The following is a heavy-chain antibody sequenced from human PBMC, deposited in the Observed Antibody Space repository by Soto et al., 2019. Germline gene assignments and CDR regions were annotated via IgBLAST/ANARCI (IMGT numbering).Heavy chain of an antibody. CDR3: TTRYKVTTVGIDY. V-gene: IGHV3-15*01. D-gene: IGHD4-17*01. CDR1: GFAFSNAW. Sequence: EVQLVESGGGLVKPGGSLRLSCAASGFAFSNAWMSWVRQAPGKGLEWVGRSKSKTDGGTADYAAPVKGRFTISRDDSKHTLYLQMNSLKIEDTSVYYCTTRYKVTTVGIDYWGQGTLVTVSS. CDR2: SKSKTDGGTA. J-gene: IGHJ4*02.